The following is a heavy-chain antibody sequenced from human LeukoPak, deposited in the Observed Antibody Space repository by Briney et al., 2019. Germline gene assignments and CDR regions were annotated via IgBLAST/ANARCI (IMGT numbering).Heavy chain of an antibody. Sequence: SETLSLTCAVYGGSFSGYYWSWIRQPPGKGLEWIGEINHSGSTNYNPSLKSRVTISVDTSKNQFSLKLSSVTAADTAVYYCARGVGYYDSSGYYYGPRRFDYWGQGTLVTVSS. CDR2: INHSGST. CDR3: ARGVGYYDSSGYYYGPRRFDY. CDR1: GGSFSGYY. V-gene: IGHV4-34*01. J-gene: IGHJ4*02. D-gene: IGHD3-22*01.